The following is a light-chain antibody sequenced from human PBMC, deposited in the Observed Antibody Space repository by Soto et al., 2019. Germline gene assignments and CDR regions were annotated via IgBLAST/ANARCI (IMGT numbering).Light chain of an antibody. CDR1: QSVSSSY. V-gene: IGKV3-20*01. CDR3: QQYGSSLTWT. CDR2: GAS. Sequence: ESVLMQAAAALSLYPGERATLSCRASQSVSSSYLAWYQQKPGQAPRLLIYGASSRATGIPDRFSGSGSGTDFTLTISRLEPEDFAVYYCQQYGSSLTWTFGQGTKVDIK. J-gene: IGKJ1*01.